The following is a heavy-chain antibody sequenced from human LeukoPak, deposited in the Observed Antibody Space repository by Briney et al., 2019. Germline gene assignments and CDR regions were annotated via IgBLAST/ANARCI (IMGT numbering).Heavy chain of an antibody. CDR2: IYSGGST. Sequence: GGSLRLSCAASGFTVSSNYMSWVRQAPGKGLEWVSVIYSGGSTYYADSVKGRFTISRHNSKNSLYLQMNSLRAEDTAVYYCATGKLWFGSAFDYWGQGTLVTVSS. V-gene: IGHV3-53*01. CDR3: ATGKLWFGSAFDY. J-gene: IGHJ4*02. CDR1: GFTVSSNY. D-gene: IGHD3-10*01.